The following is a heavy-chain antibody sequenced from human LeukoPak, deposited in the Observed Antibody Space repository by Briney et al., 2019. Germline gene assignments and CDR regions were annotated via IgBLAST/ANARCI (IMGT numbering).Heavy chain of an antibody. V-gene: IGHV4-39*01. CDR2: IYYSGST. CDR3: ASDCSSTSCYARYYFDN. Sequence: SETLSLTCTVSGGSISTSSFYLGWIRQPPGKGLEWMGVIYYSGSTYYNPSLKSRVTISVDTSKNQFSLKLSSVTAADTAVYFCASDCSSTSCYARYYFDNWGQGTLVTVSS. D-gene: IGHD2-2*01. J-gene: IGHJ4*02. CDR1: GGSISTSSFY.